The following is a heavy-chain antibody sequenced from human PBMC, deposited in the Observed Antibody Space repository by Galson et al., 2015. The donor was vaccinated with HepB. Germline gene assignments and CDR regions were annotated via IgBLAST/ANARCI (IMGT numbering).Heavy chain of an antibody. D-gene: IGHD1-26*01. J-gene: IGHJ4*02. Sequence: SLRLSCAASGFTFSSYAMHWVRQAPGKGLEWVAVISSDGSNKYYADSVKGRFTISRDNSKNTLYLQMNSLRAEDTAVYYCARYTGATGSDYWGQGTLVTVSS. CDR3: ARYTGATGSDY. V-gene: IGHV3-30-3*01. CDR1: GFTFSSYA. CDR2: ISSDGSNK.